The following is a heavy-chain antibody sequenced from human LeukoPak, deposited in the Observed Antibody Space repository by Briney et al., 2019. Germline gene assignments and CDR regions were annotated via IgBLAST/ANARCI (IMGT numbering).Heavy chain of an antibody. CDR2: IYYSGST. Sequence: SETLSLTCTVSGGSVSSYYWSWIRQPPGKGLEWIGYIYYSGSTNYNPSLKSRVTISVDTSKNQFSLKLSSVTAADTAVYYCARSFAMVRGALIDYWGQGTLVTVSS. V-gene: IGHV4-59*02. D-gene: IGHD3-10*01. CDR1: GGSVSSYY. CDR3: ARSFAMVRGALIDY. J-gene: IGHJ4*02.